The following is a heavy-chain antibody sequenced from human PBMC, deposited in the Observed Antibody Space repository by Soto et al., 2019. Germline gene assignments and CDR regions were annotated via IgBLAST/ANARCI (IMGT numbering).Heavy chain of an antibody. CDR3: ARKEAQLDHIDY. D-gene: IGHD6-13*01. Sequence: SETLSLTCTVSGGSISSSSYYWGWIRQPPGKGLEWIGSIYYSGSTYYNPSLKSRVTISVDTSKNQFSLKLSSVTAAGTAVYYCARKEAQLDHIDYWGQGTLVTVSS. CDR1: GGSISSSSYY. V-gene: IGHV4-39*01. J-gene: IGHJ4*02. CDR2: IYYSGST.